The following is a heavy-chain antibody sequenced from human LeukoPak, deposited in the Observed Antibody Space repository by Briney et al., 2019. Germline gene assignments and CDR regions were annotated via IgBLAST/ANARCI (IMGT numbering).Heavy chain of an antibody. J-gene: IGHJ2*01. Sequence: SETLSLTCAVYGGSFSGYYWSWIRQPPGKGLEWIGEINHSGSTSYNPSLKSRVTISVDTSKNQFSLKLSSVTAADTAVYYCARGTAMVKYWYFDLWGRGTLVTVSS. CDR2: INHSGST. CDR3: ARGTAMVKYWYFDL. CDR1: GGSFSGYY. V-gene: IGHV4-34*01. D-gene: IGHD5-18*01.